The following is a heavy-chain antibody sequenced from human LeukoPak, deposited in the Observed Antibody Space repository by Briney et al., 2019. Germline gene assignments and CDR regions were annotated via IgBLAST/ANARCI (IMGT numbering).Heavy chain of an antibody. Sequence: ETLSLTCAVYGGSFSGYYWSWIRQPPGKGLEWVSGITGSGGNRYYADSVEGRFTISRDNSKNTLYLQMNSLRAEDTAVYYCAKDDNYIRFLSWGQGTLVTVSS. CDR2: ITGSGGNR. D-gene: IGHD3-16*01. CDR1: GGSFSGYY. J-gene: IGHJ5*02. CDR3: AKDDNYIRFLS. V-gene: IGHV3-23*01.